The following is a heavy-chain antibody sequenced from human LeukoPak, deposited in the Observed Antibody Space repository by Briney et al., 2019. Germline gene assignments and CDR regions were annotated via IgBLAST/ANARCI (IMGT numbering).Heavy chain of an antibody. V-gene: IGHV7-4-1*02. D-gene: IGHD6-13*01. CDR2: INTNTGNP. CDR3: AGVGYPVYYYYMDV. CDR1: GYSFSSYN. J-gene: IGHJ6*03. Sequence: ASVKVSCKASGYSFSSYNMNWVRQAPGQGLEWMGWINTNTGNPRYAQGFTGRFVFSLDTSVSTAYLQISSLKAEDTAVYYCAGVGYPVYYYYMDVWGKGTTVTVSS.